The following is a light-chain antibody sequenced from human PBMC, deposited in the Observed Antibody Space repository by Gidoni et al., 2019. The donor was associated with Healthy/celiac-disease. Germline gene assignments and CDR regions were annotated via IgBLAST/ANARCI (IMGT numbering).Light chain of an antibody. CDR3: QQYNNWPPWT. CDR1: KSVSSN. V-gene: IGKV3-15*01. CDR2: GAS. J-gene: IGKJ1*01. Sequence: DIVMTQSPATLSVSPGERATLSCSASKSVSSNLAWYQQQPGQAPRLLTYGASTSATGIPARFSGSGSGTEFTLTISILQSEDFAVYYCQQYNNWPPWTFGQETKVEIK.